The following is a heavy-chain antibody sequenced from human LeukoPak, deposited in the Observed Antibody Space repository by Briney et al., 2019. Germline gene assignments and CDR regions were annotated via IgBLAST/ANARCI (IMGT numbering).Heavy chain of an antibody. CDR1: GFTFSSYG. Sequence: GRSLRLSCAASGFTFSSYGMHWVRQAPGKGLEWVAVIWYDGSNKYYADSVKGRFTISRDNSKNTLYLQMNSLRAEDTAVYYCARDSHIRGYGYGSPFYWGQGTLVTVSS. CDR3: ARDSHIRGYGYGSPFY. CDR2: IWYDGSNK. V-gene: IGHV3-33*01. D-gene: IGHD5-18*01. J-gene: IGHJ4*02.